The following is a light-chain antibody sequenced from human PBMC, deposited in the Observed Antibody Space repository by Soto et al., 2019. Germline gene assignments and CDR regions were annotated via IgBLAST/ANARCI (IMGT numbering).Light chain of an antibody. V-gene: IGLV2-14*01. J-gene: IGLJ2*01. CDR1: SNDVGAFDY. Sequence: QSALTQPASVSASPGQSISISCTGTSNDVGAFDYVSWYQQHPGKAPKLIIFEVFNRPSGVSTRFSGSKSGSTASLTISGLQAEGEADYVSNSYTTIDSHVFGGGTKLT. CDR2: EVF. CDR3: NSYTTIDSHV.